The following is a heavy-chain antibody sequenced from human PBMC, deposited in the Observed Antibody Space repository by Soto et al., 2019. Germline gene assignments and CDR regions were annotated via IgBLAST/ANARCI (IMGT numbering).Heavy chain of an antibody. CDR2: IKSKTDGGTT. CDR3: TTDYYYDSSGYYYLRY. J-gene: IGHJ4*02. V-gene: IGHV3-15*01. CDR1: GFTFSNAW. Sequence: GGSLRLSCAASGFTFSNAWMSWVRQAPGKGLEWVGRIKSKTDGGTTDYAAPVKGRFTISRDDSKNTLYLQTNSLKTEDTAVYYCTTDYYYDSSGYYYLRYWGQGTLVTVSS. D-gene: IGHD3-22*01.